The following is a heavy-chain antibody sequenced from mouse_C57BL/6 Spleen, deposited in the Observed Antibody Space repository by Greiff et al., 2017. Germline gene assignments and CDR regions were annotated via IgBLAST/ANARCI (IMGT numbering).Heavy chain of an antibody. D-gene: IGHD1-1*01. CDR3: ARRIFRTDYYAMDY. CDR2: ISNGGGST. CDR1: GFTFSDYY. Sequence: EVQGVESGGGLVQPGGSLKLSCAASGFTFSDYYMYWVRQTPEKRLEWVAYISNGGGSTYYPDTVKGRFTISRDNAKNTLYLQMSRLKSEDTAMYYCARRIFRTDYYAMDYWGQGTSVTVSS. V-gene: IGHV5-12*01. J-gene: IGHJ4*01.